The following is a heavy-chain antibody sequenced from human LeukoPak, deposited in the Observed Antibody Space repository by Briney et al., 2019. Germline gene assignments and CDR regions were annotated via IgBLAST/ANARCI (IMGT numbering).Heavy chain of an antibody. D-gene: IGHD6-13*01. J-gene: IGHJ4*02. CDR3: ARGYYSSSRIDN. V-gene: IGHV3-74*01. CDR1: GFPFSNYW. CDR2: VNSDGSTT. Sequence: GGSLRLSCAAPGFPFSNYWMHWVRQAPGKGLVWVSRVNSDGSTTNYADSVKGRFTISRDNAENTLYMRMNSLRPEDTAVYYCARGYYSSSRIDNWGQGTLVTVSS.